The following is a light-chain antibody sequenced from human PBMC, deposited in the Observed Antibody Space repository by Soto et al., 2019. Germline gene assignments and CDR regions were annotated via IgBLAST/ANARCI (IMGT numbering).Light chain of an antibody. V-gene: IGKV3-11*01. CDR2: DAS. J-gene: IGKJ5*01. Sequence: EIVLTQSPATLSLSPGERATLSCRASQSVGIYLGWYQQRPGQAPRLLIYDASKRAAGIPARFSGSGSGTDFPLPINSLEPVDFAVYYCQHRSTWPRAFGQGTRLEIK. CDR3: QHRSTWPRA. CDR1: QSVGIY.